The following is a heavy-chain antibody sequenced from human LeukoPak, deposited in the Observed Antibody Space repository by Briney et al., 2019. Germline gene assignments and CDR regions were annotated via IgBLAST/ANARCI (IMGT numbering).Heavy chain of an antibody. J-gene: IGHJ4*02. D-gene: IGHD3-9*01. CDR1: GFTFSSYG. CDR2: ISYDGSNK. Sequence: GRSLRLSCAASGFTFSSYGMHWVRQAPGKGLEWVAVISYDGSNKYYADSMKGRFTISRDNSKNTLYLQMNSLRAEDTAVYYCAKPSSTFDWLLWLDYWGQGTLVTVSS. V-gene: IGHV3-30*18. CDR3: AKPSSTFDWLLWLDY.